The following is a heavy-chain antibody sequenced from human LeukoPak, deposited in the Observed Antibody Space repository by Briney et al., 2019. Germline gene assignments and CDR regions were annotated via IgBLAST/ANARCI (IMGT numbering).Heavy chain of an antibody. CDR2: ITGSGGST. Sequence: GGSLRLSCAASGFTFSNYGLSWVRQAPGKGLEWVSGITGSGGSTYYADSVKGRFTISRDNSKNTLYLQMNSLRAEDTAVYYCAKDQRRSYGSGSYYRYNWFDPWGQGTLVTVSS. J-gene: IGHJ5*02. V-gene: IGHV3-23*01. CDR3: AKDQRRSYGSGSYYRYNWFDP. D-gene: IGHD3-10*01. CDR1: GFTFSNYG.